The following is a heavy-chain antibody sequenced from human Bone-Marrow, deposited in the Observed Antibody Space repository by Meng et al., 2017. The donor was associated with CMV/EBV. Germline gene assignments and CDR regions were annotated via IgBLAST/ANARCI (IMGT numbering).Heavy chain of an antibody. D-gene: IGHD2-2*01. CDR2: INHRGST. V-gene: IGHV4-34*01. Sequence: GSLRLSCAVYGGSFSGYYWSWIRQPPGKGLEWIGEINHRGSTNYNPSLKSRVTISVDTSKNQFSLKLSSVTAADTAVYYCARGRVPAALFDYWGQGILVTVSS. CDR3: ARGRVPAALFDY. CDR1: GGSFSGYY. J-gene: IGHJ4*02.